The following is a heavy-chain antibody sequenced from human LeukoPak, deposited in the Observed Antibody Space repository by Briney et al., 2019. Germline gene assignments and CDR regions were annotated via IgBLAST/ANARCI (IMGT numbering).Heavy chain of an antibody. D-gene: IGHD4-17*01. Sequence: PSQTLSLTCTVSGGSISSGDYYWSWIRQPPGKGLEWIGYIYYSGSTYYNPSLKSRVTISVDTSKNQFSLKLRSVTAADTAVYYCARVDYGDYSKDFDYWGQGTLVTVSS. J-gene: IGHJ4*02. CDR1: GGSISSGDYY. CDR3: ARVDYGDYSKDFDY. V-gene: IGHV4-30-4*08. CDR2: IYYSGST.